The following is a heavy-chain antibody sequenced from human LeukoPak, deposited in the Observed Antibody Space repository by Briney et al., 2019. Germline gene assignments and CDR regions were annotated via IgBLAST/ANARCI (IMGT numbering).Heavy chain of an antibody. V-gene: IGHV3-74*01. D-gene: IGHD1-26*01. J-gene: IGHJ4*02. CDR3: TRDLSGTYYGRFDY. Sequence: GGSLILSCAASGFTFSSYWMHWVRQAPGKGLLWVSRINTDGSSTNFADSVRGRFTISRDNAKNTLYLQMNSLRAEDTAVYYCTRDLSGTYYGRFDYWGRGTLVTVSS. CDR2: INTDGSST. CDR1: GFTFSSYW.